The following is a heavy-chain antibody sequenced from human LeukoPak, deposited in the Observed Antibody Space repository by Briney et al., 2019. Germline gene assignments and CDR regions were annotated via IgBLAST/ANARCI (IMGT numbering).Heavy chain of an antibody. CDR1: GSSFTSYW. Sequence: GESLKISCKGSGSSFTSYWIGWVRQMPGKGLEWMGIIYPADSDTRYSPSFQGQVTMSADRSITTAYLQWSSLKASDTAMYYCARRIASSSWYDSWGQGTLVTVSS. D-gene: IGHD6-13*01. J-gene: IGHJ5*01. CDR2: IYPADSDT. CDR3: ARRIASSSWYDS. V-gene: IGHV5-51*01.